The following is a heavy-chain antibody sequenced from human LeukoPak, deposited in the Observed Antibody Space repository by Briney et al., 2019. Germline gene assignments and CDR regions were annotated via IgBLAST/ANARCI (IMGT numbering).Heavy chain of an antibody. V-gene: IGHV1-69*05. J-gene: IGHJ4*02. CDR2: IIPIFGTA. Sequence: SVKVSCKASVGTFTSYAISWVRQAPGQGLEWMGGIIPIFGTANYAQKFQGRVTITTDESTSTAYMELSSLRSEDTAVYYCARVADSSSPFDYWGQGTLVTVSS. CDR3: ARVADSSSPFDY. D-gene: IGHD6-6*01. CDR1: VGTFTSYA.